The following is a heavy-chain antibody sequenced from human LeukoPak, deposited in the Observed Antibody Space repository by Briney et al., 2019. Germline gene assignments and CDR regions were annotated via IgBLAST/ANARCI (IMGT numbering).Heavy chain of an antibody. J-gene: IGHJ6*03. CDR2: INPNSGGT. CDR1: GYTFTGYY. Sequence: ASVKVSCKASGYTFTGYYMHWVPQAPGQGLEWMGWINPNSGGTNYAQKFQGRVTMTRDMSTSTVYMELSSLRSEDTAVYYCARTRRWDIVVVPAAGYYMDVWGKGTTVTVSS. V-gene: IGHV1-2*02. CDR3: ARTRRWDIVVVPAAGYYMDV. D-gene: IGHD2-2*01.